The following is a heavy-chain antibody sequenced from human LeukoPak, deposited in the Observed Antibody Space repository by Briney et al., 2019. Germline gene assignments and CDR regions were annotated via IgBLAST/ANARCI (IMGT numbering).Heavy chain of an antibody. CDR1: GFTFSSYE. Sequence: PGGSLRLSCAASGFTFSSYEMNWVRQAPGKGLEWVSYISSSGSTIYYADSVKGRFTISRDNAKNSLYLQMNSLRAEDTAVYYCARRGLWFGELSPYYFDYWGQGTLVTVSS. CDR2: ISSSGSTI. V-gene: IGHV3-48*03. J-gene: IGHJ4*02. D-gene: IGHD3-10*01. CDR3: ARRGLWFGELSPYYFDY.